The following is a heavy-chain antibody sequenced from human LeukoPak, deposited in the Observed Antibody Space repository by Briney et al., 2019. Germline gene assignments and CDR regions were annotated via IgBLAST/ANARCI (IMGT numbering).Heavy chain of an antibody. Sequence: SLTLSLTCAVSGDSISSGTYSWTWIRQPPGKGLEWIGFISHSGGTYYNPSLKSRVTMSVDRSENQFSLKLSSVTAADTAVYYCAGGLIVPSTVFDYWGQGALVTVSS. J-gene: IGHJ4*02. D-gene: IGHD2-2*01. CDR2: ISHSGGT. CDR3: AGGLIVPSTVFDY. CDR1: GDSISSGTYS. V-gene: IGHV4-30-2*01.